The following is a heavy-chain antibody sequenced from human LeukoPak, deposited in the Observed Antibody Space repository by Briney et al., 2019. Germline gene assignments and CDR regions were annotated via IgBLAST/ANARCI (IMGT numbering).Heavy chain of an antibody. CDR1: GYSFTGYY. J-gene: IGHJ4*02. CDR2: INPNSGAT. V-gene: IGHV1-2*02. CDR3: ARDQNYFDTTTYYGIDY. Sequence: ASVKVSCKASGYSFTGYYFHWVRQAPGQGLEWMGWINPNSGATNYAQKFQDRVTVTRDTSISTAYMELSRLRSDDTAVYLCARDQNYFDTTTYYGIDYWGQGTLVTVSS. D-gene: IGHD3-22*01.